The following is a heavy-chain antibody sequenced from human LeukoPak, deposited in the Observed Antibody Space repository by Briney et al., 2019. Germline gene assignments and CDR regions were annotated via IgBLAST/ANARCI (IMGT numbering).Heavy chain of an antibody. CDR1: GFTFSSYA. V-gene: IGHV3-23*01. J-gene: IGHJ4*02. D-gene: IGHD3-22*01. CDR2: ISGSGGST. Sequence: GGSLRLSCAASGFTFSSYAMSWVRQAPGKGLEWVSAISGSGGSTYYADSVKGRFTISRHNSKNTLYLQMNSLRAEDTAVYYCAKQGYYYDSSGYSMWGQGTLVTVSS. CDR3: AKQGYYYDSSGYSM.